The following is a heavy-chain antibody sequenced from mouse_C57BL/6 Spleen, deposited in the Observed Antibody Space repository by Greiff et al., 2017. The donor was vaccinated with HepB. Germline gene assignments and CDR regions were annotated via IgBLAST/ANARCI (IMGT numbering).Heavy chain of an antibody. V-gene: IGHV1-39*01. Sequence: VQLQQSGPELVKPGASVKISCKASGYSFTDYYMNWVKQSNGKSLEWIGVINPNYGTTSYNQKFKGKATLTVDQSSSTAYMQLNSLTSEDSAVYYCARGFITAVVATDDFDYWGQGTTLTVSS. J-gene: IGHJ2*01. CDR1: GYSFTDYY. CDR3: ARGFITAVVATDDFDY. CDR2: INPNYGTT. D-gene: IGHD1-1*01.